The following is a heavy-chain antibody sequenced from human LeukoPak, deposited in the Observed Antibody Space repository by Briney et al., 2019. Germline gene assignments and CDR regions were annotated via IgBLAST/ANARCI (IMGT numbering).Heavy chain of an antibody. D-gene: IGHD2-2*01. V-gene: IGHV4-4*07. CDR2: IYTSGST. CDR1: GGSLSRYY. Sequence: SETLSLTCTVSGGSLSRYYWSWIRQPAGRGLEWIGRIYTSGSTNYNPSLKSRVTMSVDTSKNQFSLKLSSVTAADTAVYYCAKSLGYCSSTSCYLMNAFDIWGQGTMVTVSS. CDR3: AKSLGYCSSTSCYLMNAFDI. J-gene: IGHJ3*02.